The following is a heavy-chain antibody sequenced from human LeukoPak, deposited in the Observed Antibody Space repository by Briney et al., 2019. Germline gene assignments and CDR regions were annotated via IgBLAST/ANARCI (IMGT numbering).Heavy chain of an antibody. Sequence: GGSLRLSCAASGFTVSSNYMSWVRQAPGKGLEGVSVINSGGSTYYADSVKGRFTISRDNSKNTLYLQMNSLRAEDTAVYYCPSQLLFGAFDIWGQGTMVTVSS. J-gene: IGHJ3*02. V-gene: IGHV3-53*01. CDR2: INSGGST. CDR1: GFTVSSNY. CDR3: PSQLLFGAFDI. D-gene: IGHD2-2*01.